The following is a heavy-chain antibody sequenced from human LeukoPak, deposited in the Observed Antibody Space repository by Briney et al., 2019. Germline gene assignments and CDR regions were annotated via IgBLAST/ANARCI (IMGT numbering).Heavy chain of an antibody. V-gene: IGHV5-51*01. D-gene: IGHD3-10*01. Sequence: GESLKISCKGSGYTFTSYWIAWVRQMPGEGLEWMGIIYPGDSDTRYSPSFQGQVTISVDKSINTAYLQWSSLKASDTAMYYCARHASGSYREYFKHWGRGTLVTVSS. CDR2: IYPGDSDT. J-gene: IGHJ1*01. CDR3: ARHASGSYREYFKH. CDR1: GYTFTSYW.